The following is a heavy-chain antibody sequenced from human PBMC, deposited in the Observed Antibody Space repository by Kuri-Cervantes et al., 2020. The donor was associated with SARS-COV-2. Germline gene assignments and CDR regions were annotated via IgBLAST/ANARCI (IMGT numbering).Heavy chain of an antibody. CDR3: ARGVLQGIVVVVAATEVVGAFDI. CDR1: GGSISSDY. V-gene: IGHV4-59*12. J-gene: IGHJ3*02. D-gene: IGHD2-15*01. CDR2: VYHSGST. Sequence: GSLRLSCTVSGGSISSDYWSWIRQPPGKGLEWIAYVYHSGSTNYNPSLKSRVTISLDTSKNQFSLKLSSVTAADTAVYYCARGVLQGIVVVVAATEVVGAFDIWGQGTMVTVSS.